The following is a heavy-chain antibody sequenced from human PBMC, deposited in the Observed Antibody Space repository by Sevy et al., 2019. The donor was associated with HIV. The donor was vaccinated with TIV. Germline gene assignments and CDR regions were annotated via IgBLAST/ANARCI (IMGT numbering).Heavy chain of an antibody. D-gene: IGHD3-3*01. Sequence: GGSLRLSCAVSGFNLRSHAMHWVRQAPGKGLEWVPVISNDGSNEVYADSVKGRFTISRDNSKNTLYLQRNSLRDEDTAVYYCASERREYIFGLREYWVQGTLVTVS. J-gene: IGHJ1*01. CDR2: ISNDGSNE. CDR1: GFNLRSHA. V-gene: IGHV3-30*04. CDR3: ASERREYIFGLREY.